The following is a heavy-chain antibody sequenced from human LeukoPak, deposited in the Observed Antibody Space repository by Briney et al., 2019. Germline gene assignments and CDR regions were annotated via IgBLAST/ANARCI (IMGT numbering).Heavy chain of an antibody. Sequence: GGSLSLSCAASGFTFSSYGMHWVRQAPGKGLEWVAFIRDDGSNKYYADSVKGRFTISRDNSKNTLYLQMNSLRAEDTAVYYCAKDYYDYVWGRYRYVYYYYYYMDFWGKGTTVTVSS. CDR3: AKDYYDYVWGRYRYVYYYYYYMDF. J-gene: IGHJ6*03. CDR2: IRDDGSNK. D-gene: IGHD3-16*02. V-gene: IGHV3-30*02. CDR1: GFTFSSYG.